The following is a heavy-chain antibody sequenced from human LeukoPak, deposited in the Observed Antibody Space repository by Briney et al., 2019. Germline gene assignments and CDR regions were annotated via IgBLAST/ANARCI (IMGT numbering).Heavy chain of an antibody. CDR2: IFPSGGEI. Sequence: GGSLRLSCAASGFTFSTFAMIWVRQPPGKGLEWVSSIFPSGGEIHYADSVRGRFAISRDNSKSTLSLQMNSLRAEDTAIYYCATYRQVLLPFESWGQGTLVTVSS. CDR3: ATYRQVLLPFES. J-gene: IGHJ4*02. V-gene: IGHV3-23*01. D-gene: IGHD2-8*02. CDR1: GFTFSTFA.